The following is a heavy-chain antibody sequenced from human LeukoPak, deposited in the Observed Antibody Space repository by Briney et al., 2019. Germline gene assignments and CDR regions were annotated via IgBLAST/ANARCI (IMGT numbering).Heavy chain of an antibody. J-gene: IGHJ4*02. Sequence: GRSLTLSCAASGFTFSSYGMHWVRQAPGKGLEWVADISYDGSNKYYADSVKGRFTISRDNSKNSLYLQMNSLRAEDTAVYYCAKDQYYGSGSYYNLRGSLPIYWGQGTLVTVSS. CDR2: ISYDGSNK. V-gene: IGHV3-30*18. D-gene: IGHD3-10*01. CDR3: AKDQYYGSGSYYNLRGSLPIY. CDR1: GFTFSSYG.